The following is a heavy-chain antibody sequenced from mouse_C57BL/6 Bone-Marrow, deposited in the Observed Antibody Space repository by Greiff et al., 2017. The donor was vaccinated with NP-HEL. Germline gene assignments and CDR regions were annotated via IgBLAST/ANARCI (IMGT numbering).Heavy chain of an antibody. CDR3: AREGAYYAMDY. V-gene: IGHV1-69*01. CDR1: GYTFTSYW. J-gene: IGHJ4*01. Sequence: VQLQQPGAELVMPGASVKLSCKASGYTFTSYWMHWVKQRPGQGLEWIGEIDPSDSYTNYNQKFKGKSTLTVDKSSSTAYMQLSSLTSEDSAVYYCAREGAYYAMDYWDQGTSVTVSA. CDR2: IDPSDSYT.